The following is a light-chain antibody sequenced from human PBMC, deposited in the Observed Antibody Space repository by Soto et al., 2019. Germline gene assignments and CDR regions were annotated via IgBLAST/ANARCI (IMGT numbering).Light chain of an antibody. Sequence: DIQMTQSPSSLSASVGDRVTITCRASQSISSYLNWYQQKPGKAPKLLIYAASSLKSGVPSRFSGSGSGTDFTLTISSLQPADFATYYCQQSYSTPRRTFGQGTKVEIK. CDR1: QSISSY. J-gene: IGKJ1*01. CDR3: QQSYSTPRRT. V-gene: IGKV1-39*01. CDR2: AAS.